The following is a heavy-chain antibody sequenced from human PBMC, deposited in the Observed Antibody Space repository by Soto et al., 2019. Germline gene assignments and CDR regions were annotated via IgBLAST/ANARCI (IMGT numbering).Heavy chain of an antibody. CDR1: GYTLTELS. D-gene: IGHD2-21*01. Sequence: ASVKVSCKVSGYTLTELSMHWVRQAPGKGLEWMGGFDPEDGETNYAQKFQGRVTMTEDTSTGTAYMELSRLRSDDTAVYYCAREGGDGYTLYAFDIWGQGTMVTVSS. V-gene: IGHV1-24*01. CDR2: FDPEDGET. CDR3: AREGGDGYTLYAFDI. J-gene: IGHJ3*02.